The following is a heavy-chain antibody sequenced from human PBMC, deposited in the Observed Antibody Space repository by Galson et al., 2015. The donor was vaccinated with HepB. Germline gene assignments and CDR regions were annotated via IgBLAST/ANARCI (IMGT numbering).Heavy chain of an antibody. V-gene: IGHV5-51*01. CDR3: GRRRRDDYYAHFGAFDI. J-gene: IGHJ3*02. CDR2: INPGDSDI. D-gene: IGHD5-24*01. Sequence: QSGAEVKKPGESLKLSCKGSEHTFSNSWIGWVRQVPGKGLEWMGIINPGDSDIRYSPSFRGQVTISADRYINTAYLQWFSLKASDTATYYCGRRRRDDYYAHFGAFDIWGQGTSVSVSP. CDR1: EHTFSNSW.